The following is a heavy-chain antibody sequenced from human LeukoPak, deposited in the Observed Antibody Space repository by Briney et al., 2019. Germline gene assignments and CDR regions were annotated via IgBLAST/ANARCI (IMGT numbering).Heavy chain of an antibody. D-gene: IGHD5-24*01. Sequence: ASVKVSCKASGYTFNTYGITWVRQAPGQGLEWMGWISGYNGKTKYAQKLQDRVTMTTDTSTTTAYMELRSLRSEDTAVYYCARDNSVRDEAWWFNPWGQGTLVTVSS. J-gene: IGHJ5*02. CDR1: GYTFNTYG. CDR2: ISGYNGKT. CDR3: ARDNSVRDEAWWFNP. V-gene: IGHV1-18*01.